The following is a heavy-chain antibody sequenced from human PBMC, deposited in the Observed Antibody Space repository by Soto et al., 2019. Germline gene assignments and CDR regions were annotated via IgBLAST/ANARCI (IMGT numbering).Heavy chain of an antibody. V-gene: IGHV3-21*01. CDR1: GFTFSSYS. J-gene: IGHJ6*02. CDR3: AREAGGSDFYGMDV. Sequence: PGGSLRLSCAASGFTFSSYSMNWVRQAPGKGLEWVSSSSSSGSYIFYADSVKGRFTISRDNAKNSLYLQMNSLRAEDTAVFYCAREAGGSDFYGMDVWGQGITVTVSS. D-gene: IGHD5-12*01. CDR2: SSSSGSYI.